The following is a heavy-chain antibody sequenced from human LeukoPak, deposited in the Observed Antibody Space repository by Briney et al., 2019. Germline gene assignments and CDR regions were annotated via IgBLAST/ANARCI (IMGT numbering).Heavy chain of an antibody. CDR2: IYTSGST. J-gene: IGHJ4*02. V-gene: IGHV4-4*07. Sequence: NASETLSLTCTVSGGSISSYYWSWIRQPAGKGLEWIGRIYTSGSTNYNPSLKSRVTMSVDTSKNQFSLKLSSVTAADTAVYYCARDVYYYDRSGYYPDYWGQGTLVTVSS. CDR3: ARDVYYYDRSGYYPDY. CDR1: GGSISSYY. D-gene: IGHD3-22*01.